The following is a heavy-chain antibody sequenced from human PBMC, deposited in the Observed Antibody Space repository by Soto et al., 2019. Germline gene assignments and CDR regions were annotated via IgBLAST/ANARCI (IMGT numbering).Heavy chain of an antibody. V-gene: IGHV1-69*01. CDR3: AMGSEDLLVRVPGCPLDSGFDP. Sequence: QVQLVQSGAEVKRPRSSVKVACKASGGTFTNYGISCVRQAPGQGLEWMGGIIPVFGTTNYAQKFQGRVSITADESTRTADIHISSLTSDDTAVYFCAMGSEDLLVRVPGCPLDSGFDPWGQGTLVTVSS. CDR2: IIPVFGTT. D-gene: IGHD2-15*01. CDR1: GGTFTNYG. J-gene: IGHJ5*02.